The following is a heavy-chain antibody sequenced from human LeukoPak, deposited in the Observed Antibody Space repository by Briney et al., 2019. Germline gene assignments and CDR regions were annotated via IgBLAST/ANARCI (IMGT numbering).Heavy chain of an antibody. V-gene: IGHV4-59*01. Sequence: SETLSLXCTVSGGSNSSYYWSWIRQPPGKGLEWIGYIYYSGSTNYNPSLKSRVTISVDTSKNQFSLKLSSVTAADTAVYYCARDRWFGELSAAFDTWGQGTMVTVSS. CDR1: GGSNSSYY. CDR2: IYYSGST. D-gene: IGHD3-10*01. J-gene: IGHJ3*02. CDR3: ARDRWFGELSAAFDT.